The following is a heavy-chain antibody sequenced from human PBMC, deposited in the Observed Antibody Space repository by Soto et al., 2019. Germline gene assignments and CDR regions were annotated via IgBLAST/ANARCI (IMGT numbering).Heavy chain of an antibody. D-gene: IGHD3-10*02. Sequence: ASATVSCTAAGSSITSSYVHWGRRAPGQGLEWMGITNPSDGSTNYARKFQGRVTITGDTSTSTVYMEMASLRSEDTAMYYCARSYVTSRPIDTGGQGALGTV. CDR1: GSSITSSY. J-gene: IGHJ5*02. CDR2: TNPSDGST. V-gene: IGHV1-46*01. CDR3: ARSYVTSRPIDT.